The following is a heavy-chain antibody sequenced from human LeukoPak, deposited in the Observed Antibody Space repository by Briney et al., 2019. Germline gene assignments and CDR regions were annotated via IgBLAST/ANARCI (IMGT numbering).Heavy chain of an antibody. D-gene: IGHD5-12*01. V-gene: IGHV3-48*04. J-gene: IGHJ3*02. Sequence: GSLRLSCAASGFTFSSYSMNWVRQTPGKGLEWISHISSTSDAIYYADSVKGRFTISRDNAQNSLYLQMNSLRAEDTAVYYCARDLAYDGAFDIWGQGTMVTVSS. CDR1: GFTFSSYS. CDR3: ARDLAYDGAFDI. CDR2: ISSTSDAI.